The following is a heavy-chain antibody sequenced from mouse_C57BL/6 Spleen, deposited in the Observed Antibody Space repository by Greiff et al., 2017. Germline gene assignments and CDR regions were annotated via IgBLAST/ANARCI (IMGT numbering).Heavy chain of an antibody. Sequence: VQRVESGAELVRPGASVKLSCKASGYTFTDYYINWVKQRPGQGLEWIARIYPGSGNTYYNEKFKGKATLTAEKSSSTAYMQLSSLTSEDSAVYFCARGDTYDAMDYWGQGTSVTVSS. CDR1: GYTFTDYY. J-gene: IGHJ4*01. CDR2: IYPGSGNT. D-gene: IGHD5-1-1*01. V-gene: IGHV1-76*01. CDR3: ARGDTYDAMDY.